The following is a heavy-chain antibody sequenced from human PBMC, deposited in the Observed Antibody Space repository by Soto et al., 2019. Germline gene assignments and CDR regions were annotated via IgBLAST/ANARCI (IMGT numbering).Heavy chain of an antibody. CDR2: IYYSGST. CDR3: ARLGIAATDNWFDP. V-gene: IGHV4-59*08. D-gene: IGHD2-15*01. Sequence: SETLSLTCTVSGGSISSYYWSWIRQPPGKGLEWIGYIYYSGSTNYNPSLKSRVTISVDMSKNQFSLKLSSVTAADTAVYYCARLGIAATDNWFDPWGQGTLVTVSS. J-gene: IGHJ5*02. CDR1: GGSISSYY.